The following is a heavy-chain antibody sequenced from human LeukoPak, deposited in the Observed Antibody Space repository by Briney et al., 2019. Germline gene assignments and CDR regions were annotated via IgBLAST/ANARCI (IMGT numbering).Heavy chain of an antibody. Sequence: SETLSLTCTVSGGSISSSSYYWGWIRQPPGKGLEWIGYIHYSGTTNYNPSLKSRVTISVDTSKNQFSLKVSSVTAADTAVYYCARDGVHQGGYYSYYMDVWGKGTTVTVSS. D-gene: IGHD2-8*01. CDR1: GGSISSSSYY. CDR3: ARDGVHQGGYYSYYMDV. J-gene: IGHJ6*03. V-gene: IGHV4-61*01. CDR2: IHYSGTT.